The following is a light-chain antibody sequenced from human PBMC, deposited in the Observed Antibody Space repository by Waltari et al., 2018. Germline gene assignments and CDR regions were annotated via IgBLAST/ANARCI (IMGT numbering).Light chain of an antibody. CDR1: QSVTSSY. J-gene: IGKJ1*01. Sequence: EIVLTQSPGPLSLSLGERATLSCKASQSVTSSYLAWYLQKPGQAPRLLIYGASSTATGIPDRFSGSGSGTDFTLTISRLEPEDFAVYYCHQYGTSPETFGQGTKVEIK. V-gene: IGKV3-20*01. CDR3: HQYGTSPET. CDR2: GAS.